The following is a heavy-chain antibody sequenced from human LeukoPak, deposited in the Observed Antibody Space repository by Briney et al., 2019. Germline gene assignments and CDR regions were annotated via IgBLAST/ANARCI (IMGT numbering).Heavy chain of an antibody. D-gene: IGHD3-22*01. CDR3: ARIAPGYYDSSGYHGYYFDY. CDR1: GGSISSSSYY. Sequence: SETLSLTCTVSGGSISSSSYYWGWIRQPPGKGLEWIGSIYYSGSTYYNPSLKSRVTISVDTSKNQFSLKLSSVTAADTAVYYCARIAPGYYDSSGYHGYYFDYWGQGTLVTVSS. J-gene: IGHJ4*02. V-gene: IGHV4-39*01. CDR2: IYYSGST.